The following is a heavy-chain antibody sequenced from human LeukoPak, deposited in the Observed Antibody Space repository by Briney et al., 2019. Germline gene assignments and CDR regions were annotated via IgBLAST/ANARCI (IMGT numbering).Heavy chain of an antibody. CDR2: IYYSGST. V-gene: IGHV4-59*01. CDR1: GGSISSYY. D-gene: IGHD2-15*01. J-gene: IGHJ4*02. CDR3: ARRPRYCSGGSCYHFDY. Sequence: SETLSLTCTVSGGSISSYYWSWTRQPPGKGLEWIVYIYYSGSTNYNPSLKSRVTISVDTSKKQFSLKLSSVTAADTAVYYCARRPRYCSGGSCYHFDYWGQGTLVTVSS.